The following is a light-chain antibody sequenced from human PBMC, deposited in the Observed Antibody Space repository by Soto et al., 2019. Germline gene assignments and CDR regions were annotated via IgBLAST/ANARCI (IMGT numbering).Light chain of an antibody. Sequence: DIQMTQSPSSLSASVGDRVTIACRASQIINTFLNWYEVKPGKAPKLLIYAASSLQSGVPSRFSGSGSGTDFNLTISSLQPEDFATYYCQQSYSIPWTFGQGTNVEIK. CDR2: AAS. J-gene: IGKJ1*01. V-gene: IGKV1-39*01. CDR1: QIINTF. CDR3: QQSYSIPWT.